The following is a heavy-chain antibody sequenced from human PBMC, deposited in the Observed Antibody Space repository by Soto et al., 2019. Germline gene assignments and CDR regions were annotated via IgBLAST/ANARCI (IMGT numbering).Heavy chain of an antibody. J-gene: IGHJ4*02. V-gene: IGHV3-33*01. D-gene: IGHD5-12*01. CDR2: IWYDGSNK. CDR1: GFTFSSYG. CDR3: ARTIVATKYYFDY. Sequence: PGGSLRLSCAASGFTFSSYGMHWVRQAPGKGLEWVAVIWYDGSNKYYADSVKGRFTISRDNSKNTLYLQMNSLRAEDTAVYYCARTIVATKYYFDYWGQGTLVTVSS.